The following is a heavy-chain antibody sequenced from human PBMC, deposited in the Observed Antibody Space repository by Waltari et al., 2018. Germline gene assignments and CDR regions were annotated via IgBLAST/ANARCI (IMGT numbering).Heavy chain of an antibody. CDR1: GVPITSHPPY. CDR2: ISYSGAT. J-gene: IGHJ3*01. V-gene: IGHV4-39*01. Sequence: QLHLQESGPGLVKPSETLSLPCSVSGVPITSHPPYWGWIRHPPGKVPEWTGTISYSGATYNNPSLKSRVTISVDTSKNQYSLKLTSVTAADTAVYYCATYIGASIGTAAFDVWGQGTMVTVSS. CDR3: ATYIGASIGTAAFDV. D-gene: IGHD5-12*01.